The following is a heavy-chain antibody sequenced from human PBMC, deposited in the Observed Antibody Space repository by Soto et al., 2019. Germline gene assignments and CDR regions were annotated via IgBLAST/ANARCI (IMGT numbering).Heavy chain of an antibody. CDR1: GYTFTSYG. J-gene: IGHJ4*02. CDR3: ARGRTNWNYDY. Sequence: ASVKVSCKASGYTFTSYGISWVRQAPGQGLEWMGGISPYNGNTNYAQKFQGRVTMTADESTSTAYMELSSLRSEDTAVYYCARGRTNWNYDYWGQGTLVTVSS. CDR2: ISPYNGNT. V-gene: IGHV1-18*01. D-gene: IGHD1-7*01.